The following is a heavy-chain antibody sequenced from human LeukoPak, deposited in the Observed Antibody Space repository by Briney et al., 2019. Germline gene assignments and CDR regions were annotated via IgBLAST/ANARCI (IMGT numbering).Heavy chain of an antibody. CDR1: GGSISSYYW. CDR3: ARIRMVRGVIIEHDY. CDR2: IDWDDDK. J-gene: IGHJ4*02. Sequence: TLSLTCTVSGGSISSYYWSWIRQPPGKALEWLARIDWDDDKYYSTSLKTRLTISKDTSKNQVVLTMTNMDPVDTATYYCARIRMVRGVIIEHDYWGQGTLVTVSS. D-gene: IGHD3-10*01. V-gene: IGHV2-70*11.